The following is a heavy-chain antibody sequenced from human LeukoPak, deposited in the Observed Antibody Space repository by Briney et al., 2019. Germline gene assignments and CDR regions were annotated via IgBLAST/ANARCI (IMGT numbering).Heavy chain of an antibody. CDR1: GFSFSSYS. V-gene: IGHV3-48*01. CDR3: ASSFVLAPLDY. Sequence: GGSLRLSCAASGFSFSSYSMNWVRQAPGKGLEWVSVISKSDGTIFYADSVKGRFTISRDNAENSLYLQMNNLRAEDTAVYYGASSFVLAPLDYWGQGTLVTVSS. CDR2: ISKSDGTI. J-gene: IGHJ4*02. D-gene: IGHD1-14*01.